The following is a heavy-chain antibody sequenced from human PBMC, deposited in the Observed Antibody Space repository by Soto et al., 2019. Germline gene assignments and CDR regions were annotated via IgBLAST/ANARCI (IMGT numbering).Heavy chain of an antibody. CDR1: GGTFSSYA. V-gene: IGHV1-69*13. CDR3: ARDQRYSYGPYRYYFDY. J-gene: IGHJ4*02. Sequence: GASVKVSCKASGGTFSSYAISWVRQAPGQGLEWMGGIIPIFGTANYAQKFQGRVTITADESTSTAYMELSSLRSEDTAVYYCARDQRYSYGPYRYYFDYWGQGTLVTVSS. D-gene: IGHD5-18*01. CDR2: IIPIFGTA.